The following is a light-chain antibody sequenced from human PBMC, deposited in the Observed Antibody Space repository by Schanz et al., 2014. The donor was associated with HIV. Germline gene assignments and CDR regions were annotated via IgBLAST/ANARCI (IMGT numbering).Light chain of an antibody. CDR1: SSDVGGYNY. Sequence: QSALTQPASVSGSPGQSITISCTGTSSDVGGYNYVSWYQQHPGKAPKLMIYEVTKRPSGVPDRFSGSKSDTSASLAITGLQAEDEADYYCATWDISLNGPVFGGGTKLTVL. J-gene: IGLJ2*01. V-gene: IGLV2-14*01. CDR3: ATWDISLNGPV. CDR2: EVT.